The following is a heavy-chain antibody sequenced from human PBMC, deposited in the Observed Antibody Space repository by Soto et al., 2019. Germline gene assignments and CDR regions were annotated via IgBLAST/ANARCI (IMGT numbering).Heavy chain of an antibody. J-gene: IGHJ1*01. D-gene: IGHD6-13*01. CDR1: GFTFSIYA. V-gene: IGHV3-23*01. CDR2: ISGSGSST. Sequence: PGGSLRLSCAASGFTFSIYAMSWVRQAPGKGLEWVSAISGSGSSTYYADSVKGRFTISRDNSKNTLYLQMNSLRAEDTAVYYCAKDLYSSSWGYFQHWGQGTLVTVSS. CDR3: AKDLYSSSWGYFQH.